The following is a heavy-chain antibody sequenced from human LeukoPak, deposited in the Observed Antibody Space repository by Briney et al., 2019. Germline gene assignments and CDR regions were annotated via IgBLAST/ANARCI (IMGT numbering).Heavy chain of an antibody. CDR1: GYTYTGYF. D-gene: IGHD4-23*01. J-gene: IGHJ5*01. CDR2: INPNIGDT. V-gene: IGHV1-2*02. Sequence: ASVTVSCTASGYTYTGYFMHWVRQDPGQGLQWMGWINPNIGDTHYAQKFRGRVTMTRDTSISTVYMELSRLTSDDTAVYYCARMDLYGGYSIGFDSWGQGTLVIVSS. CDR3: ARMDLYGGYSIGFDS.